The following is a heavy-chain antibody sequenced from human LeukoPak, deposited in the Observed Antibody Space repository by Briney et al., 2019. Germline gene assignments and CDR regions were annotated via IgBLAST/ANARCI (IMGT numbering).Heavy chain of an antibody. CDR1: GYTFTSYG. D-gene: IGHD3-22*01. J-gene: IGHJ4*02. CDR2: ISAYNGNT. V-gene: IGHV1-18*01. Sequence: ASVKVSCKASGYTFTSYGISWVRQAPGQGLEWMGRISAYNGNTNYAQKLQGRVTMTTDTSTSTAYMELRSLRSNDTAVYFCAREWEYSGYDSDYDSSGFPFDYWGQGTLVTVSS. CDR3: AREWEYSGYDSDYDSSGFPFDY.